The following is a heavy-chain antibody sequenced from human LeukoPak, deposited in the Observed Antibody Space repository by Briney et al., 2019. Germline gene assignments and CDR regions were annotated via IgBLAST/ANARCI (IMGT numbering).Heavy chain of an antibody. CDR2: VYYSGST. J-gene: IGHJ5*02. D-gene: IGHD3-10*01. V-gene: IGHV4-39*01. CDR1: GGSISDSNYY. Sequence: SETLSLTCTVSGGSISDSNYYWGWIRQPPGKGLEWIGSVYYSGSTFYSPSLKSQVTMSVDTSKNKFSLKLSSVTAADTAVYYCASHPLTMIQGAKSVSPSRNWFDPWGQGTLVTVSS. CDR3: ASHPLTMIQGAKSVSPSRNWFDP.